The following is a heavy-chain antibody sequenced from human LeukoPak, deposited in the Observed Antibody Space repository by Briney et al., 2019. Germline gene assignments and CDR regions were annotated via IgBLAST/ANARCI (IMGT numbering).Heavy chain of an antibody. CDR3: ARPITMVRGAPFTL. CDR2: INPSGGST. J-gene: IGHJ4*02. CDR1: GYAFTSYY. Sequence: PGGSLRLSCAASGYAFTSYYMHWVRQAPGQGLEWMGIINPSGGSTSYAQKFQGRVTMTRDTSTSTVYMELSSLRSEDTAVYYCARPITMVRGAPFTLWGQGTLVTVSS. D-gene: IGHD3-10*01. V-gene: IGHV1-46*01.